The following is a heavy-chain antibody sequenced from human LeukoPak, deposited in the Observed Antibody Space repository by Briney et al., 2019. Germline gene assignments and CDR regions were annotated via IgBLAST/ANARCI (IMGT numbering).Heavy chain of an antibody. CDR1: IGSISSYY. V-gene: IGHV4-4*08. D-gene: IGHD5-18*01. CDR3: ARTQGGYSYGPYYYYGMDV. Sequence: SETLSLTCTVSIGSISSYYWSWIRQPPGGGVGWIGYISCSGSTNYNPSDKSRVTISVDASKRQFSLKLSSVTAADTAVYYCARTQGGYSYGPYYYYGMDVWGQGTTVTVSS. J-gene: IGHJ6*02. CDR2: ISCSGST.